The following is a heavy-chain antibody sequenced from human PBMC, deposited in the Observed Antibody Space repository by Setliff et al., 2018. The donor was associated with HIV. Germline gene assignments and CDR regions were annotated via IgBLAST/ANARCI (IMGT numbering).Heavy chain of an antibody. D-gene: IGHD5-12*01. CDR1: GYSFTSYY. V-gene: IGHV1-46*01. CDR2: INPSGGST. Sequence: GASVKVSCKASGYSFTSYYIHWVRQAPGQGLEWMGIINPSGGSTSYAQKFQGRVTMTRDTSTSTVYMELSSLRSEDTAVYNCARGYPPSPYYYYMDVWGKGTTVTVSS. CDR3: ARGYPPSPYYYYMDV. J-gene: IGHJ6*03.